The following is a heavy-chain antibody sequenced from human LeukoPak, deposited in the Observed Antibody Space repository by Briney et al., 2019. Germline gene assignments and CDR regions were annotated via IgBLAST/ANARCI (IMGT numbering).Heavy chain of an antibody. CDR1: GGSISSSNW. J-gene: IGHJ5*02. V-gene: IGHV4-4*02. CDR3: AREDPHNWFDP. Sequence: SGTLSLTCAVSGGSISSSNWWCWVRQPPVRGLEWIGESYHSGSTYYNPSLKSRVTISVDTSKNQFSLKVSSLTAADTAVYYCAREDPHNWFDPWGQGTLVTVSS. CDR2: SYHSGST.